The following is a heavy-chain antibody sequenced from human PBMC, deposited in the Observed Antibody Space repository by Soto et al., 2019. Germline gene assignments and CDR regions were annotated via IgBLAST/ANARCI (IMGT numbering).Heavy chain of an antibody. V-gene: IGHV1-18*04. CDR3: ARRHYYGSGRKPFSWFDP. CDR2: ISAYNGNT. D-gene: IGHD3-10*01. CDR1: GYTFTSYG. J-gene: IGHJ5*02. Sequence: ASVTVSCKASGYTFTSYGISWVRQAPGQGREWMGWISAYNGNTNYARKLQGRVTMTTDTSTSTAYMELRSLRPDDTAVYSCARRHYYGSGRKPFSWFDPWGQGTLVTVSS.